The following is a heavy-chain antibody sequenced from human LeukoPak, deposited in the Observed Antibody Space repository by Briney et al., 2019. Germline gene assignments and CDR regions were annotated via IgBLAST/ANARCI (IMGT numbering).Heavy chain of an antibody. CDR3: ARGGTVTLYYYGMDV. Sequence: SQTLSLTCAVSGGSISSGGYSWSWIRQPPGKGLEWIGYIYHSGRTYYNPSLKSRVTISVDRSKNQFSLKLSSVTAADTAVYYCARGGTVTLYYYGMDVWGQGTTVTVSS. J-gene: IGHJ6*02. V-gene: IGHV4-30-2*01. D-gene: IGHD4-17*01. CDR2: IYHSGRT. CDR1: GGSISSGGYS.